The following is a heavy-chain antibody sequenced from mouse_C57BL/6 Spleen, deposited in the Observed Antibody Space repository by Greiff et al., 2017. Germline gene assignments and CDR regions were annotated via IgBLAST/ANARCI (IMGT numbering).Heavy chain of an antibody. Sequence: EVKLMESGEGLVKPGGSLKLSCAASGFTFSSYAMSWVRQTPEKRLEWVAYISSGGGYIYYADTVKGRYTISRDNARNTLYLQMSSLKSEDTAMYYCTREYYYGSSYDYYAMDYWGQGTSVTVSA. V-gene: IGHV5-9-1*02. CDR1: GFTFSSYA. D-gene: IGHD1-1*01. CDR2: ISSGGGYI. J-gene: IGHJ4*01. CDR3: TREYYYGSSYDYYAMDY.